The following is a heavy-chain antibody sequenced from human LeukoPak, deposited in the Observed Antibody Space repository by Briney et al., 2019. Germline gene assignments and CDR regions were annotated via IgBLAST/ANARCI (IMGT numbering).Heavy chain of an antibody. CDR2: VNHSGST. D-gene: IGHD3-3*01. J-gene: IGHJ6*02. Sequence: SETLSLTCAVYGGSFSGYYWSWIRQPPGKGLEWIGEVNHSGSTNYNPSLKSRVTISVDTSKNQFSLKLSSVTAADTAVYYCARVVRFLEWLNPPSYYYYGMDVWGQGTTVTVSS. V-gene: IGHV4-34*01. CDR1: GGSFSGYY. CDR3: ARVVRFLEWLNPPSYYYYGMDV.